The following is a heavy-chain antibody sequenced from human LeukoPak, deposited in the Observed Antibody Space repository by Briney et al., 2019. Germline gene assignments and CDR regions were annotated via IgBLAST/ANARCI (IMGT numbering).Heavy chain of an antibody. J-gene: IGHJ4*02. CDR2: ISRTGNYI. V-gene: IGHV3-21*01. CDR3: ARVLETDCSGGSCYSGLDY. CDR1: GFTFSRYN. D-gene: IGHD2-15*01. Sequence: KPGGSLRLSCAASGFTFSRYNMNWVRQAPGKGLEWVSSISRTGNYIYYADSVKGRFTISRDNAQNSLFLQMNSLRVEDTAVYYCARVLETDCSGGSCYSGLDYWGQGTLVTVSS.